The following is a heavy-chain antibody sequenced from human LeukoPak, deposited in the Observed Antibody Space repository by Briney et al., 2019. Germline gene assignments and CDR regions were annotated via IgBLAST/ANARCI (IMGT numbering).Heavy chain of an antibody. CDR2: IYYSGST. CDR3: ARANGYSYEY. CDR1: GGSISSYY. J-gene: IGHJ4*02. D-gene: IGHD5-18*01. Sequence: SETLSLTCTVSGGSISSYYWSWIRQPPGRGLEWIGYIYYSGSTNYNPSLKSRVTISVDTSKNQFSLKLSSVTAADTAVYYCARANGYSYEYWGQGTLVTVSS. V-gene: IGHV4-59*01.